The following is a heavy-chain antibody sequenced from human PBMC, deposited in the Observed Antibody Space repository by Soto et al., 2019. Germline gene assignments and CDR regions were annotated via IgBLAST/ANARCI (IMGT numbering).Heavy chain of an antibody. J-gene: IGHJ1*01. Sequence: QVQLVESGGGVVQPGRSLRLSCAASGFTFSSYAMHWVRQAPGKGLERVAVISYDGSNKYYADSVKGRFTISRDNSKNTLYLQMNSLRSEYTAVYYCARDGAAGSAEYFQHWGQGTLVTVSS. D-gene: IGHD6-13*01. CDR3: ARDGAAGSAEYFQH. CDR2: ISYDGSNK. V-gene: IGHV3-30-3*01. CDR1: GFTFSSYA.